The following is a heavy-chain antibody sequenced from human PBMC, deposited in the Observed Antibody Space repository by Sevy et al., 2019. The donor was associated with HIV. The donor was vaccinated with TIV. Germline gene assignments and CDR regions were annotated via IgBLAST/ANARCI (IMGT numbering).Heavy chain of an antibody. CDR1: GFTFSDYY. D-gene: IGHD2-15*01. Sequence: GGSLRLSCAASGFTFSDYYMSWIRQAPGKGLEWVSYISSSGSTIYYADSVKGRFTISRDNAKNSLYLQMNSLRAEDTAVYYCARDRCSGGSCYSLDVWGKGTTVTVSS. V-gene: IGHV3-11*04. CDR2: ISSSGSTI. J-gene: IGHJ6*04. CDR3: ARDRCSGGSCYSLDV.